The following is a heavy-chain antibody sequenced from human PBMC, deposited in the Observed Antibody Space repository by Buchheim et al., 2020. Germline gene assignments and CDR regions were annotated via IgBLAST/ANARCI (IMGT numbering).Heavy chain of an antibody. J-gene: IGHJ4*02. CDR1: GFTFSSYG. D-gene: IGHD3-22*01. CDR3: AKALHYYDSSGPFDY. Sequence: QVQLVESGGGVVQPGRSLRLSCAASGFTFSSYGMHWVRQAPGKGLEWVAVISYDGSNKYYADSVKGRFTISRDNSKNTLYLQMNSLRAEDTAVYYCAKALHYYDSSGPFDYWGQGTL. CDR2: ISYDGSNK. V-gene: IGHV3-30*18.